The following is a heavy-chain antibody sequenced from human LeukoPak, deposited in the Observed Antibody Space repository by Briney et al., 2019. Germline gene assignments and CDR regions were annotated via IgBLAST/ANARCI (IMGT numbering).Heavy chain of an antibody. D-gene: IGHD3-22*01. CDR1: GFKFNSYK. J-gene: IGHJ1*01. CDR3: ARRDEHYYYDRSGYLQH. CDR2: ISSSSGYI. V-gene: IGHV3-21*01. Sequence: PGGSLRLSCAASGFKFNSYKMNWVRQTPGKGLEWVSSISSSSGYISYADSVKGRFTISRDNAKNSLYLQMNSLRAEDTAVYYCARRDEHYYYDRSGYLQHWGQGTLVTVSS.